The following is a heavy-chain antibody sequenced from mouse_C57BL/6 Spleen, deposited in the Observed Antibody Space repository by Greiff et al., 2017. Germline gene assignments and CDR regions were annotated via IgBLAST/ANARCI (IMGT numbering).Heavy chain of an antibody. V-gene: IGHV14-3*01. J-gene: IGHJ3*01. CDR2: IDPANGNP. CDR1: GYAFSSSW. CDR3: ARSGDYGAWFAY. Sequence: VQLQQSGPELVKPGASVKISCKASGYAFSSSWMNWVKQRPGKGLEWIGRIDPANGNPKYAPKFQGKATITADTSSNTSYLQLSSLTSEDTAIYYCARSGDYGAWFAYWGQGTLVTVSA. D-gene: IGHD2-4*01.